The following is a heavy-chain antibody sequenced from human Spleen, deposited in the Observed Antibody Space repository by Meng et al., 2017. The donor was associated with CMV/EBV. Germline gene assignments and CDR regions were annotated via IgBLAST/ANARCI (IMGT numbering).Heavy chain of an antibody. V-gene: IGHV3-66*02. J-gene: IGHJ6*02. Sequence: GESLKISCAASGFTFSDYYMSWIRQAPGKGLEWVSVLYSGGSIYYADSVKGRFTISRDNSRNTVYLQMNSLRAEDTAVYYCARETIVGGKLGSGGMDVWGQGTTVTVSS. D-gene: IGHD1-26*01. CDR3: ARETIVGGKLGSGGMDV. CDR2: LYSGGSI. CDR1: GFTFSDYY.